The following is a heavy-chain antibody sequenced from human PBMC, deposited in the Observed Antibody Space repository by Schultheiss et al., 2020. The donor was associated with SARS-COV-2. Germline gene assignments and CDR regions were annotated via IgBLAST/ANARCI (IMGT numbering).Heavy chain of an antibody. J-gene: IGHJ4*02. CDR1: GFTFSSYG. Sequence: GGSLRLSCAVSGFTFSSYGMHWVRQAPGKGLEWVAVIWYDGSNKYYADSVKGRFTISRDNSKNTLYLQMNSLRAEDTAVYYCAREGHSSGYYDLSWDYWGQGTLVTVSS. CDR2: IWYDGSNK. V-gene: IGHV3-33*01. CDR3: AREGHSSGYYDLSWDY. D-gene: IGHD3-22*01.